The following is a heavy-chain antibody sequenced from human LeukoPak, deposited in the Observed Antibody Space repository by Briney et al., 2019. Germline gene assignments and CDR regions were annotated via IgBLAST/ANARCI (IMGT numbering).Heavy chain of an antibody. CDR3: ARDRTGTRYYYYYMDV. CDR2: IYYSGST. CDR1: GGFISSSSYF. V-gene: IGHV4-39*07. Sequence: SEPLSLTCTVCGGFISSSSYFGGRIRQPPGKGLVWIGCIYYSGSTYYNPSIKSRVTISVDTSKNQFSLKLRSVTGADTAVYYCARDRTGTRYYYYYMDVWGKGTTVTVSS. D-gene: IGHD1-1*01. J-gene: IGHJ6*03.